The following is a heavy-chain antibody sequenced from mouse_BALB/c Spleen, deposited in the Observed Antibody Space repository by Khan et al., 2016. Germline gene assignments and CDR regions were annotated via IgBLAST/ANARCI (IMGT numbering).Heavy chain of an antibody. CDR1: GYAFSSSW. V-gene: IGHV1-80*01. D-gene: IGHD1-1*01. CDR3: AVVGDSNYVAWFAY. J-gene: IGHJ3*01. Sequence: QVQLKESGAELVRPGSSVKISCKASGYAFSSSWMNWVKQRPGQGLEWIGQIYPGDGDTNYNGKFKGKATLTADKSSSTAYMQLSSLTSEDSAVCFCAVVGDSNYVAWFAYWGQGTLVTVSA. CDR2: IYPGDGDT.